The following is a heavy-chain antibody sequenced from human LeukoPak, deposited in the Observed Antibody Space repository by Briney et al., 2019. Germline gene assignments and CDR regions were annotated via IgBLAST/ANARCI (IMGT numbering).Heavy chain of an antibody. CDR3: ARAGSTSCYKCWFDP. CDR2: IDPSDSYT. CDR1: GYSFTSYW. Sequence: GQSLKISCKGSGYSFTSYWISWVRQMPGKGLEWMGRIDPSDSYTNDSPSFQGHVTISADKSISTAYLQWSSLKASDTAMYYCARAGSTSCYKCWFDPWGQGTLVTVSS. V-gene: IGHV5-10-1*01. J-gene: IGHJ5*02. D-gene: IGHD2-2*02.